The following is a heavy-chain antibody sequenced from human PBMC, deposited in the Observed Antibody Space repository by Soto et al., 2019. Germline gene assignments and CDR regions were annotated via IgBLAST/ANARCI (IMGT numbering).Heavy chain of an antibody. V-gene: IGHV3-21*02. CDR1: GFTFSSYS. CDR2: ISSGSSSI. J-gene: IGHJ1*01. Sequence: EVQLGEVGGGLVKPGGSLRLSCAASGFTFSSYSMTWVRQAACKGLECVSSISSGSSSIYYAASVKGRVPISIDNAKNSLYLPISSLRAEDTAVYYGARALRIIIAVTAYWGKATPVTVS. D-gene: IGHD6-19*01. CDR3: ARALRIIIAVTAY.